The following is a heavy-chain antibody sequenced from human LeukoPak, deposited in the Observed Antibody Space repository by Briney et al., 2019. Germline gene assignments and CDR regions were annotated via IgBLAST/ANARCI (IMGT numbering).Heavy chain of an antibody. V-gene: IGHV4-34*01. CDR1: GGSFSGYY. J-gene: IGHJ4*02. Sequence: SETLSLTCAVYGGSFSGYYWSWIRQPPGKGLEWIGEINHSGSTNYNPSLKRRVTISVDTSKTQFSLKLSSVTAADTAVYYCARSRLHPIIFDYWGQGTLVTVSS. D-gene: IGHD5-24*01. CDR3: ARSRLHPIIFDY. CDR2: INHSGST.